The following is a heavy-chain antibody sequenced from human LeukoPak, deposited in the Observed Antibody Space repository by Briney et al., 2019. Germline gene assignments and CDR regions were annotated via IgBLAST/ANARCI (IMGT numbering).Heavy chain of an antibody. Sequence: ASVKVSCKASGYTFTSYGISWVRQAPGQGLEWMGWISAYNGNTNYAQKLQGRVTMTTDTSTSTAYMELRSLRSDDTAVYYCAKDAGLWFGEQNDYWGQGTLVTVSS. CDR2: ISAYNGNT. CDR1: GYTFTSYG. J-gene: IGHJ4*02. D-gene: IGHD3-10*01. V-gene: IGHV1-18*01. CDR3: AKDAGLWFGEQNDY.